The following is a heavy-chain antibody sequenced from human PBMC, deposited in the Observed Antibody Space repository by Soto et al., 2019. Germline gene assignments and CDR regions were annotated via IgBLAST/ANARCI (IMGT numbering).Heavy chain of an antibody. J-gene: IGHJ4*02. CDR2: SRNKANSYST. CDR1: GFTFSDHY. CDR3: ARFSGSYTRGLDY. V-gene: IGHV3-72*01. D-gene: IGHD1-26*01. Sequence: EVQLVESGGGLVQPGRSLRLSCAASGFTFSDHYMDWVRQAPGKGLEWVGRSRNKANSYSTEYAASVKGRFTISRDESKNSLYLQMNSLKTEDTAVYYCARFSGSYTRGLDYWGQGTLVTVSS.